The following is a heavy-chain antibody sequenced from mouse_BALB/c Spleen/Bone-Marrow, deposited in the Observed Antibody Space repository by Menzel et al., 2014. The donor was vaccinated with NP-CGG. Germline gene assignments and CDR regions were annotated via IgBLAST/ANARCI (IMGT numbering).Heavy chain of an antibody. V-gene: IGHV1-66*01. CDR3: ARSGYVGNYPYFDY. CDR1: GYSFTSYY. CDR2: IFPGSGNT. J-gene: IGHJ2*01. Sequence: GQLQQSGPELVKPGASVKISCKASGYSFTSYYIHWVKQRPGQGLEWIGWIFPGSGNTKYNEKFKGKATLTADTSSSTAYMQLSSLTSEDSAVYFCARSGYVGNYPYFDYWGQGTTLTVSS. D-gene: IGHD2-1*01.